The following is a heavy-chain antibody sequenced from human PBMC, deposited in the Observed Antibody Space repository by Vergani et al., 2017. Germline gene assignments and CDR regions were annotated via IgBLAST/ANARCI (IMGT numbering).Heavy chain of an antibody. Sequence: EVQLLESGGGLVQPGGSLRLSCAASGFTFSSYAMSWVRQAPGKGLEWVSAISGSGGSTYYADSVKGRFTISRDNSKNTLYLQMNSLRAEDTAVYYCAKDPTLYSGCPSVFDYWGQGTLVTVSS. CDR3: AKDPTLYSGCPSVFDY. CDR1: GFTFSSYA. D-gene: IGHD1-26*01. V-gene: IGHV3-23*01. J-gene: IGHJ4*02. CDR2: ISGSGGST.